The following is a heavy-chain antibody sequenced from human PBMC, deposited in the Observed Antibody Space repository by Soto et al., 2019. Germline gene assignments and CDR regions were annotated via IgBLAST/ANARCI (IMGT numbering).Heavy chain of an antibody. CDR3: ARDPFLRLGSGFAP. D-gene: IGHD6-25*01. J-gene: IGHJ5*02. CDR2: INAGNGNT. CDR1: GYTFTSYA. Sequence: ASVKVSCKASGYTFTSYAMHWVRQAPGQRLERMGWINAGNGNTKYSQKFQGRVTITSDTSASTAYIELSSLRSEFTAVYYCARDPFLRLGSGFAPWAQGTLVTVSS. V-gene: IGHV1-3*01.